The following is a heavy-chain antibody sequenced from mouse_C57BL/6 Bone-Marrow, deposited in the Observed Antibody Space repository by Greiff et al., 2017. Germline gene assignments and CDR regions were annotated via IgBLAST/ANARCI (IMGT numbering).Heavy chain of an antibody. CDR1: GYTFTNYW. J-gene: IGHJ4*01. CDR2: MHPNGGSP. CDR3: ARSYDYDDYTKYY. Sequence: VQLQQPGAELVKPGASVKLSCKASGYTFTNYWMHWVKQRPGQGLEWLGMMHPNGGSPDYNEKFKGEGTLTVDKSSRTAYMELSSLTSEDSAVYYCARSYDYDDYTKYYGGRGTSATV. D-gene: IGHD2-4*01. V-gene: IGHV1-64*01.